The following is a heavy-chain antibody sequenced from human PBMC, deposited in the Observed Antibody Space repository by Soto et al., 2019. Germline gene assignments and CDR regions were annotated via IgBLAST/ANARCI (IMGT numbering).Heavy chain of an antibody. J-gene: IGHJ4*02. Sequence: ASVKVSCKAPADTFTSYYIHWVRQAPGHGLEWMGWVNPNSGNTDSAQKFQGRVTMTWDTSINTAYMELSSLRSEDTAVYYCARGYYDTSGYYPIDFWGQGTLVTVSS. V-gene: IGHV1-8*02. CDR1: ADTFTSYY. CDR2: VNPNSGNT. D-gene: IGHD3-22*01. CDR3: ARGYYDTSGYYPIDF.